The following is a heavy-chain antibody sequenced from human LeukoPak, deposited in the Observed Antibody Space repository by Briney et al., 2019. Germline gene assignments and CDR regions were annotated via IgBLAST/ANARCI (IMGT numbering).Heavy chain of an antibody. J-gene: IGHJ4*02. D-gene: IGHD2-15*01. V-gene: IGHV1-69*04. CDR3: ARDTRARGFCSGGSCSFFDY. CDR2: IIPIFGIA. CDR1: GGTFSSYA. Sequence: GASVKVSCKASGGTFSSYAISWVRQAPGQGLEWMGRIIPIFGIANYAQKFQGRVTITAGKSTSTAYMELSSLRSEDTAMYYCARDTRARGFCSGGSCSFFDYWGQGTLVTVSS.